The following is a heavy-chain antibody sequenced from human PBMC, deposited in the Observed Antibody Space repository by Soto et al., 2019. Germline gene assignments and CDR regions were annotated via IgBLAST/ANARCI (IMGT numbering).Heavy chain of an antibody. D-gene: IGHD3-10*01. CDR3: AREAGSTAGSGSLFDY. V-gene: IGHV4-59*01. CDR1: GGSISSYY. Sequence: SETLSLTCTVSGGSISSYYWSWIRQPPGKGLEWIGYIYYSGSTNYNPSLKSRVTISVDTSKNQFSLKLSSVTAADTAVYYCAREAGSTAGSGSLFDYWGHGTLVTVSS. CDR2: IYYSGST. J-gene: IGHJ4*01.